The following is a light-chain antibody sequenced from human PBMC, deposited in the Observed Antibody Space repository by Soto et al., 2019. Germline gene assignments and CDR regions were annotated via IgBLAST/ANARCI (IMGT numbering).Light chain of an antibody. J-gene: IGKJ1*01. CDR1: QGVSSS. CDR2: DAS. CDR3: QQYTYWPRT. V-gene: IGKV3-15*01. Sequence: EIVMTQSPATLSVSPGERATLSCRASQGVSSSLAWYQQTAGQAPRLLIYDASTSATGIPDRFSGSGSGTEFTLTISSLQSEGFAIYYCQQYTYWPRTFGQGTRVEI.